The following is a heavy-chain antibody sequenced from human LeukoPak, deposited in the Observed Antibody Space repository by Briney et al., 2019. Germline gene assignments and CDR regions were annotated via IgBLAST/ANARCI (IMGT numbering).Heavy chain of an antibody. D-gene: IGHD1-26*01. CDR3: ARAGSGSYYGYFDY. CDR1: GGSISSYY. CDR2: IYYSGST. J-gene: IGHJ4*02. Sequence: SEALSLTCTVSGGSISSYYWSWIRQPPGKGLEWIGYIYYSGSTNYNPSLKSRVTISVDTSKNQFSLKLGSVTAADTAVYYCARAGSGSYYGYFDYWGQGTLVTVSS. V-gene: IGHV4-59*01.